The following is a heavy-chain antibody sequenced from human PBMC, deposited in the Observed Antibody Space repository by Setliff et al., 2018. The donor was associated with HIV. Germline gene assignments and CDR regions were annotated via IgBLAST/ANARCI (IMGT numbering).Heavy chain of an antibody. Sequence: SETLSLTCTVSGGSISSGGYYWSWIRQHPGKGLEWIGYIYYSGSTYYNPSLKSRVTISVDTSQNQFSLKLSSVTAADTAVYYCARVGRIVGARGYWFDPWGQGTLVTVSS. CDR3: ARVGRIVGARGYWFDP. J-gene: IGHJ5*02. CDR1: GGSISSGGYY. D-gene: IGHD3-22*01. CDR2: IYYSGST. V-gene: IGHV4-31*03.